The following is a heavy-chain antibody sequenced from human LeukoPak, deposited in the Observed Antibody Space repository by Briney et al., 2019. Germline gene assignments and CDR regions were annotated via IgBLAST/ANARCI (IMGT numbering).Heavy chain of an antibody. Sequence: PSETLSLTCTVSGGSISSYYWSWIRQPAGKGLEWIGRIYTSGSTNYNPSLKSRVTMSVATSKNQFSLKLRSVTAADTAVYYCAREVIVVVPAAYYYYYGMGVWGQGTTVTVSS. D-gene: IGHD2-2*01. CDR2: IYTSGST. CDR3: AREVIVVVPAAYYYYYGMGV. CDR1: GGSISSYY. V-gene: IGHV4-4*07. J-gene: IGHJ6*02.